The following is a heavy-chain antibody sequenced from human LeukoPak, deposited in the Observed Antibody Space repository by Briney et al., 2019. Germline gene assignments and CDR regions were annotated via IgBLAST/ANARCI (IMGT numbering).Heavy chain of an antibody. Sequence: GGSLRLSCAASGFTFSSYAMHWVRQAPGKGLEWVAVISYDGSNKYYADSVKGRFTISRDNSKNTLYLQMNSLRAEDTAVYYCARDRGYGSGSYYSPDAYYFDYWGQGTLVTVSS. CDR1: GFTFSSYA. D-gene: IGHD3-10*01. CDR2: ISYDGSNK. J-gene: IGHJ4*02. V-gene: IGHV3-30*04. CDR3: ARDRGYGSGSYYSPDAYYFDY.